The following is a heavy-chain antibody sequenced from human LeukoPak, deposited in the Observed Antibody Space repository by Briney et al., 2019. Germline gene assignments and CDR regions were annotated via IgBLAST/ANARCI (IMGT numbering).Heavy chain of an antibody. J-gene: IGHJ4*02. CDR1: GGTFSSYA. Sequence: ASVRVSCKASGGTFSSYAISWVRQAPGQGLGWMGGIIPIFGTANYAQKFQGRVTITADESTSTAYMELSSLRSEDTAVYYCARDSRGDYYDSSGYFDYWGQGTLVTVSS. CDR2: IIPIFGTA. D-gene: IGHD3-22*01. CDR3: ARDSRGDYYDSSGYFDY. V-gene: IGHV1-69*13.